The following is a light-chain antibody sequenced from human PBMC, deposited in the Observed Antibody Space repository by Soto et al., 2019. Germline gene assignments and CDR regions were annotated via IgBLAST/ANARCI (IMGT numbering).Light chain of an antibody. CDR1: QSVGSRS. CDR2: GTS. Sequence: EIVLTQSPGTLSLSPGERATLSCRASQSVGSRSLAWYQQKPGQAPRVLLYGTSERATGIPDRFSGSGSGTEFTLTSSRLEPEDFAVYFCQQYRRSPTFGQGTKVDIK. CDR3: QQYRRSPT. V-gene: IGKV3-20*01. J-gene: IGKJ1*01.